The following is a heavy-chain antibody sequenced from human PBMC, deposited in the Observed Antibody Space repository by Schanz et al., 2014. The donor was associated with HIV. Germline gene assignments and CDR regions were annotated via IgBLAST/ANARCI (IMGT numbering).Heavy chain of an antibody. Sequence: QVQLVQSGAEVKKPGSSVKVSCKTFGGTFRTFAISWVRQAPGQGLEWMGGIVPIFGTTNYAQSFQGRVSITADESTSSAYMDLSSLRSEDTAVYYCARETAEYSRTPVSWFDPWGQGTLVTVSS. CDR3: ARETAEYSRTPVSWFDP. D-gene: IGHD6-13*01. J-gene: IGHJ5*02. CDR1: GGTFRTFA. V-gene: IGHV1-69*01. CDR2: IVPIFGTT.